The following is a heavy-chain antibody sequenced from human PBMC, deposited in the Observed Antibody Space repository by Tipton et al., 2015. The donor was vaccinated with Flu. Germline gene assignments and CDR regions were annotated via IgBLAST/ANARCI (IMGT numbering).Heavy chain of an antibody. D-gene: IGHD3-10*02. V-gene: IGHV4-61*02. Sequence: LRLSCTVSGDSISRGSYYYNWIRQPAGEGLEWIGRIYTNANTNYKASLKSRVTISIDTSKNHFSLRLTSVTAADTAVYYCARHTGESVRGVIDYWGQGNLVIVSS. CDR2: IYTNANT. CDR1: GDSISRGSYY. CDR3: ARHTGESVRGVIDY. J-gene: IGHJ4*02.